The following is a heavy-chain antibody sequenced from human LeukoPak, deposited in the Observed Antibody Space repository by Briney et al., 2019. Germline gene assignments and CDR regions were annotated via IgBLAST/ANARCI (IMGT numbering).Heavy chain of an antibody. Sequence: PSETLSLTCTVSGGSISSSSYYWGWIRQPPGKGLEWIGSIYYSGSTHYNPSLKSRVTISVDTSKNQFSLKLSSVTAADTAVYYCARDTRDYYDSSGPFDYWGQGTLVTVSS. CDR1: GGSISSSSYY. V-gene: IGHV4-39*07. CDR3: ARDTRDYYDSSGPFDY. D-gene: IGHD3-22*01. CDR2: IYYSGST. J-gene: IGHJ4*02.